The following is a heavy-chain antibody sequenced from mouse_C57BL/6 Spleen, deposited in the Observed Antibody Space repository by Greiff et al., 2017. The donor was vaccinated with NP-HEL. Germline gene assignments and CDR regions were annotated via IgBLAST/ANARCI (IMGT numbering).Heavy chain of an antibody. Sequence: VQLQQPGAELVKPGASVKMSCKASGYTFTSYWITWVKQRPGQGLEWIGDIYPGSGSTNYNEKFKSKATLTVDTSSSTAYMQLSSLTSEDSAVYYCARCEGYDGDYYAMDYWGQGTSVTVSS. CDR2: IYPGSGST. CDR1: GYTFTSYW. CDR3: ARCEGYDGDYYAMDY. J-gene: IGHJ4*01. V-gene: IGHV1-55*01. D-gene: IGHD2-2*01.